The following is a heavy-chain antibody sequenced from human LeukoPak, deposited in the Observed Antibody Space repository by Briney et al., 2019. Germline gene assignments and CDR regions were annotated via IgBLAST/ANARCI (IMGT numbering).Heavy chain of an antibody. CDR2: IIPILGIA. V-gene: IGHV1-69*04. J-gene: IGHJ4*02. CDR1: GGTFSSYA. CDR3: ARDSAAAGTFDY. Sequence: ASVKVSCKASGGTFSSYAISWVRQAPGQGLEWMGRIIPILGIANYAQKFQGRVTMTRDTSTSTVYMELSSLRSEDTAVYYCARDSAAAGTFDYWGQGTLVTVSS. D-gene: IGHD6-13*01.